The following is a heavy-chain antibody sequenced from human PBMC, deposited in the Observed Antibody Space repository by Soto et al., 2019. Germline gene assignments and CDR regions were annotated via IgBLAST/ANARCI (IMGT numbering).Heavy chain of an antibody. Sequence: IPSCAASGFTFSSYSMNWVRQAPGKRLEWVSSISSSSSYIYYADSVKGRFTISRDNAKNSLYLQMNSLRAEDTAVYYCARGDIVVVVAATPLYGMDVWGQGTTVTVSS. D-gene: IGHD2-15*01. V-gene: IGHV3-21*01. CDR1: GFTFSSYS. CDR3: ARGDIVVVVAATPLYGMDV. CDR2: ISSSSSYI. J-gene: IGHJ6*02.